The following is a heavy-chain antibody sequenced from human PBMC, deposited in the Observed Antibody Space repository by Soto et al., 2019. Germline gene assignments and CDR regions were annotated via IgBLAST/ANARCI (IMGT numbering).Heavy chain of an antibody. J-gene: IGHJ5*01. CDR3: VRLIGKSWLDY. CDR1: GDSVSSDSVT. V-gene: IGHV6-1*01. Sequence: QTRSLTCSISGDSVSSDSVTWNCIRQSPSRGLEWLGRTYYRSKWYSDYALSVKSRVTINADMSKNQVSLQLNSVTPEDSAVYHCVRLIGKSWLDYWGQGTLVNVSS. CDR2: TYYRSKWYS. D-gene: IGHD2-8*01.